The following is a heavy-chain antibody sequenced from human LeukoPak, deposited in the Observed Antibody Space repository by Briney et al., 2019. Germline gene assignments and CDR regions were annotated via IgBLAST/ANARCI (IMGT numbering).Heavy chain of an antibody. CDR2: VGNYGDA. CDR3: AREIPGRIAADC. D-gene: IGHD2-15*01. J-gene: IGHJ4*02. Sequence: GGSLRLSCTASGFGFSTYDMHWVRQVTGKGLEWVAGVGNYGDASYPAAVKGRFTVSRDNAKNSLFLQMNRLRGEDTAIYFCAREIPGRIAADCWGQGTLVTVSS. CDR1: GFGFSTYD. V-gene: IGHV3-13*01.